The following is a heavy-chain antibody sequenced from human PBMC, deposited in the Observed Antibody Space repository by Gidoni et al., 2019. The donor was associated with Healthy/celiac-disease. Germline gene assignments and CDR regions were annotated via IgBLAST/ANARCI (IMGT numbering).Heavy chain of an antibody. CDR3: ARGLDWYQLLSSYWFDP. Sequence: QVQLVQSGAEVKKHGASVKVPCKASGYTFTSSAINWVRQATGQGLEWMGWMNPNIGNTGYAQKFQGRVTMTRNTSISTAYMELSSLRAEDTAVYYCARGLDWYQLLSSYWFDPWGQGTLVTVSS. CDR1: GYTFTSSA. CDR2: MNPNIGNT. V-gene: IGHV1-8*01. D-gene: IGHD2-2*01. J-gene: IGHJ5*02.